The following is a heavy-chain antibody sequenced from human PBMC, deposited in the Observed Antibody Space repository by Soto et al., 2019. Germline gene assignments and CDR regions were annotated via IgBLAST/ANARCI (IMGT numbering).Heavy chain of an antibody. J-gene: IGHJ6*03. Sequence: ASVKVSCKASGYTFTSYDINWVRQATGQGLEWMGWMNPNSGNTGYAQKFQGRVTMTRNTSISTAYMELSSLRSEDTAVYYCARSSYSSSWYYYYYYMDVWGKGTTVTVSS. CDR1: GYTFTSYD. CDR2: MNPNSGNT. V-gene: IGHV1-8*01. D-gene: IGHD6-13*01. CDR3: ARSSYSSSWYYYYYYMDV.